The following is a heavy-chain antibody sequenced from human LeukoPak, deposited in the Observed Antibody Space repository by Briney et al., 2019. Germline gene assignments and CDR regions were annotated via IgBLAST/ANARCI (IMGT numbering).Heavy chain of an antibody. V-gene: IGHV3-7*04. D-gene: IGHD6-13*01. J-gene: IGHJ3*02. CDR2: IKQDGSEM. CDR1: GFTFSSYW. CDR3: ARAIAAAGNFAFDI. Sequence: GGSLRLSCAASGFTFSSYWMSWVRQAPGKGLEWVATIKQDGSEMYYVDSVKGRFTISRDNAQNSLYLLMNSLRDEDAAVYYCARAIAAAGNFAFDIWGQGTMVTVSS.